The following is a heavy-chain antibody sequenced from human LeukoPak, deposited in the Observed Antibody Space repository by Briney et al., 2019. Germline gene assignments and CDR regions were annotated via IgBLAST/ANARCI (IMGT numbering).Heavy chain of an antibody. V-gene: IGHV7-4-1*02. J-gene: IGHJ4*02. Sequence: GASVKVSCKASGYTFTSYAMNWVRQAPGQGLEWMGWINTNTGNPTCAQGFTGRFVFSLDTSVSTAYLQISSLKAEDTAVYYCAREPGADDSSGYVDYWGQGTLVTVSS. CDR2: INTNTGNP. CDR1: GYTFTSYA. CDR3: AREPGADDSSGYVDY. D-gene: IGHD3-22*01.